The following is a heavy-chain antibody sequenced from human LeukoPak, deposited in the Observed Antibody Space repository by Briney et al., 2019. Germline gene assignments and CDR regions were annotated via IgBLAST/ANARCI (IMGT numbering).Heavy chain of an antibody. V-gene: IGHV3-21*01. CDR1: GFSFSDYS. CDR3: ARDLNWETY. CDR2: ISKGSGYI. J-gene: IGHJ4*02. Sequence: PGGSLRLSCAASGFSFSDYSLNWVRQAPGKGLEWVSSISKGSGYIYYTDSVKGRFTISRDNAKNSLFLQMNSLRAEDTAVYYCARDLNWETYWGQGTLVTVSS. D-gene: IGHD1-1*01.